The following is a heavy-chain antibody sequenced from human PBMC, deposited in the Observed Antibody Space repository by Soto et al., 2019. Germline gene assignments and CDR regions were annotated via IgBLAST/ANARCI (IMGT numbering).Heavy chain of an antibody. CDR3: ARDLVVPAAATVTLYYYGMDV. Sequence: GGSLRLSCAASGFTFSDYYMSWIRQAPGKGLEWVSYISSSSSYTNYADSVKGRFTISRDNAKNSLYLQMNSLRAEDTAVYYCARDLVVPAAATVTLYYYGMDVWGQGTTVTVSS. J-gene: IGHJ6*02. CDR2: ISSSSSYT. D-gene: IGHD2-2*01. CDR1: GFTFSDYY. V-gene: IGHV3-11*06.